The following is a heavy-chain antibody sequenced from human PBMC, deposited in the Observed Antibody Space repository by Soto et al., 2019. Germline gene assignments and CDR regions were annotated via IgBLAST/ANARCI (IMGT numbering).Heavy chain of an antibody. CDR2: ISYDGDNK. J-gene: IGHJ4*02. CDR1: GFTFSSYA. V-gene: IGHV3-30*09. CDR3: ASGITMIVQESTGYFDY. D-gene: IGHD3-22*01. Sequence: PEGSLRLSCAASGFTFSSYAMHWVRQAPGKGLEWVAVISYDGDNKYNADSVRGRFAVSRDNSKNTLYLQMNSLRAEDTAVYYCASGITMIVQESTGYFDYWGQGTLVTVSS.